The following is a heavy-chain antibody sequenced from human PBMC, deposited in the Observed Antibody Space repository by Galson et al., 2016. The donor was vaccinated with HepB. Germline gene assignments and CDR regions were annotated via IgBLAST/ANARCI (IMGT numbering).Heavy chain of an antibody. CDR3: ARGSQPPQWQLGGYFDY. CDR1: ELSIISSA. V-gene: IGHV3-23*01. CDR2: IRAGGGDT. J-gene: IGHJ4*02. Sequence: SLRLSCAVSELSIISSAMSWVRQAPGKGLEWVSSIRAGGGDTYYPDSVKGRCTISRDNAKNSLYLQMNSLRVEDTAVYYCARGSQPPQWQLGGYFDYWGQGTLVTVSS. D-gene: IGHD1-26*01.